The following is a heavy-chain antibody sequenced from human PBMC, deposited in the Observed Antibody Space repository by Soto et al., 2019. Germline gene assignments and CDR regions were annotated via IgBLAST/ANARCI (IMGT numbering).Heavy chain of an antibody. CDR2: IRSKANSYAT. D-gene: IGHD2-2*01. CDR1: GFTFSGSA. J-gene: IGHJ3*02. V-gene: IGHV3-73*01. Sequence: GGSLRLSCAASGFTFSGSAMHWVRQASGKGLEWVGRIRSKANSYATAYAVSVKGRFTISRDDSKNTAYLQMNSLKTEDTAVYYCTRALSITNDAFDIWGQGTMVTVSS. CDR3: TRALSITNDAFDI.